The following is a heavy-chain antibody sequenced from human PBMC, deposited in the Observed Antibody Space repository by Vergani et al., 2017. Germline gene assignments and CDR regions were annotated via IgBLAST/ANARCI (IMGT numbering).Heavy chain of an antibody. CDR1: GFTFSHYS. CDR2: VSGSSATP. D-gene: IGHD5-12*01. CDR3: TKGSRGYTGYFFDY. Sequence: EVDLVESGGGLAQPGGSLRLSCVASGFTFSHYSMNWVRQAPGKGLEWVSSVSGSSATPYYADSVKGRFIISRDNSKNTLHLQMNSLRADDTAVYYCTKGSRGYTGYFFDYWGQGTLATVSS. V-gene: IGHV3-23*04. J-gene: IGHJ4*02.